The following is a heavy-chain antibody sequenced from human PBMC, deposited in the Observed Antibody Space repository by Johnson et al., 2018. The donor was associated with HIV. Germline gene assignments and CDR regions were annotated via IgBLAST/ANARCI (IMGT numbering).Heavy chain of an antibody. D-gene: IGHD6-19*01. CDR1: GFTFSSYA. CDR2: ISYDGSNK. CDR3: ATFGYTSGWIVTDDVFDI. V-gene: IGHV3-30*04. Sequence: QVQLVESGGGVVQPGRSLRLSCAASGFTFSSYAMHWVRQAPGKGLEWVAVISYDGSNKYYADSVKGRFTISRDNSMNTLYLQMNSLRAEDTAVYYCATFGYTSGWIVTDDVFDIWGQGTMVTVSS. J-gene: IGHJ3*02.